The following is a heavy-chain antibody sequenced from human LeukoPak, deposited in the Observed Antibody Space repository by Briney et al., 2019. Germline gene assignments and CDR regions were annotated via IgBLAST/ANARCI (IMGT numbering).Heavy chain of an antibody. V-gene: IGHV3-21*01. CDR1: GFTFSSYN. J-gene: IGHJ3*02. D-gene: IGHD4-17*01. CDR2: ISSSSSYI. CDR3: ARVRTVTTQFDAFDI. Sequence: PGGSLRLSCAASGFTFSSYNMNWVRQAPGKGLEWVSSISSSSSYIYYADSVKGRFTISRDNAKNSLYLQMNSLRAGDTAVYYCARVRTVTTQFDAFDIWGQGTMVTVSS.